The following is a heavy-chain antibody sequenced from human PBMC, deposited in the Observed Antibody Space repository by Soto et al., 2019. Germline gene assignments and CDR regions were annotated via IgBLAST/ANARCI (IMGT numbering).Heavy chain of an antibody. J-gene: IGHJ6*02. V-gene: IGHV1-2*02. CDR1: GYTFTGYY. CDR2: INPNSGGT. Sequence: ASVKVSCKASGYTFTGYYMHWVRQAPGQGLEWMGWINPNSGGTNYAQKFQGRVTMTRDTSISTAYMELSRLRSDDTAVYYCAREFLNRYSYGVVMDGMDVWGQGTTVTVSS. CDR3: AREFLNRYSYGVVMDGMDV. D-gene: IGHD5-18*01.